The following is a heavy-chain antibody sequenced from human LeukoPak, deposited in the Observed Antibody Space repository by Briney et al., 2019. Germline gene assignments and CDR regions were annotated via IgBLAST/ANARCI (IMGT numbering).Heavy chain of an antibody. D-gene: IGHD3-22*01. J-gene: IGHJ2*01. Sequence: GGSLRLSCAASGVTLSYYGMHWVRQAPGKGLEWVALIWSDGSNENYADSVKGRFTISRDTSRNTLYLQMHSLRAEDTAVYYCARDADSSGSYWYFDLWGRGTQVTVSS. CDR1: GVTLSYYG. CDR2: IWSDGSNE. CDR3: ARDADSSGSYWYFDL. V-gene: IGHV3-33*01.